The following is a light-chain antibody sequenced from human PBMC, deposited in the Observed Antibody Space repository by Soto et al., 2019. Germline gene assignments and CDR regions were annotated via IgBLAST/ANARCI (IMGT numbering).Light chain of an antibody. Sequence: QSALTQPASVSGSPGQSITISCTGTSSDVESYNLVSWYQQHPGKAPKVMIYEGSKRPSGVSNRFSGSKSGNTASLTISGLQAEDEADYYCATWDDSLDGPVFGGGTKLTVL. J-gene: IGLJ2*01. CDR1: SSDVESYNL. V-gene: IGLV2-23*01. CDR2: EGS. CDR3: ATWDDSLDGPV.